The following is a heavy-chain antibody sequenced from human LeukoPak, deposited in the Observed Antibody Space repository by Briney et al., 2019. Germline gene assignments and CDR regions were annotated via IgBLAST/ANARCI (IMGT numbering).Heavy chain of an antibody. Sequence: GASVKVSCKASGGTFSSYAISWVRQAPGQGLEWMGGIIPIFGTANYAQKFQGRVTITTDESTSTAYMELSSLRSEDTAVYYCTAARALGEILLYNWFDPWGQGTLVTVSS. CDR2: IIPIFGTA. D-gene: IGHD3-10*01. CDR1: GGTFSSYA. V-gene: IGHV1-69*05. CDR3: TAARALGEILLYNWFDP. J-gene: IGHJ5*02.